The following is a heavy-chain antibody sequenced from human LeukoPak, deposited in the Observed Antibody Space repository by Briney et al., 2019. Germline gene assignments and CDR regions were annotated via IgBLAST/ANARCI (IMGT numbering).Heavy chain of an antibody. J-gene: IGHJ3*02. CDR2: IYSGGST. CDR1: GFTVSSNY. D-gene: IGHD3-3*01. CDR3: ARVTIFGVDDAFDI. Sequence: GGSLRLSCAASGFTVSSNYMSWVRQAPGKGLEWFSVIYSGGSTYYADSVKGRFTISRDNAKNSLYLQMNSLTVEDTAVYYCARVTIFGVDDAFDIWGQGTMVTVSS. V-gene: IGHV3-66*01.